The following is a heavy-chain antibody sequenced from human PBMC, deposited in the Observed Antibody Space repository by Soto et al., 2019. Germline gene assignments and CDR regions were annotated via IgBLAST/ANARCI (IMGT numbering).Heavy chain of an antibody. CDR3: AKGGEYSYTFDY. CDR2: ISGTGRNT. J-gene: IGHJ4*02. Sequence: GGSLRLSCAASGFIFRSYAMNWLRQAPGKGLEWVSSISGTGRNTYYAESVKRRFTISRDYSKTTVSLQMNSLRAEDTAVYDYAKGGEYSYTFDYWGQGIRVTVSS. V-gene: IGHV3-23*01. D-gene: IGHD5-18*01. CDR1: GFIFRSYA.